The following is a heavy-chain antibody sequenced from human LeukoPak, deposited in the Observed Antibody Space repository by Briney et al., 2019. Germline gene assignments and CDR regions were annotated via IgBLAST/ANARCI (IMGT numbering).Heavy chain of an antibody. CDR2: ISGSGGST. D-gene: IGHD6-19*01. CDR3: AKDPTPYSSGWWGY. V-gene: IGHV3-23*01. CDR1: GFTFSSYA. Sequence: GGSLRLSCAASGFTFSSYAMSWVRQAPGKGLEWVSAISGSGGSTYYADSVKGRFTISRDNSKNTLYLQMNSLRAEDTAVYNCAKDPTPYSSGWWGYWGQGTLVTVSS. J-gene: IGHJ4*02.